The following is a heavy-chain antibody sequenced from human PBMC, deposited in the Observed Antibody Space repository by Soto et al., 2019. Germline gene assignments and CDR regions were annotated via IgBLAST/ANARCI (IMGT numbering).Heavy chain of an antibody. D-gene: IGHD3-10*01. CDR3: ATSYGSGSRAFDY. Sequence: QVQLVQSGAEVKKPGSSVKVSCKASGDTFNFYSINWVRQAPGLGLEWVGRFNPILSMSNSAQKFQGRVTLTADKSASTAYMVLSRLRSDDTAMYYCATSYGSGSRAFDYWGQGALVTVSS. CDR2: FNPILSMS. V-gene: IGHV1-69*02. J-gene: IGHJ4*02. CDR1: GDTFNFYS.